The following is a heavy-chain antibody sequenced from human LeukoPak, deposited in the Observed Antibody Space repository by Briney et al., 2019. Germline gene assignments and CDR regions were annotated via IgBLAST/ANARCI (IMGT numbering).Heavy chain of an antibody. D-gene: IGHD2-15*01. V-gene: IGHV3-7*01. Sequence: GGSLRLSCAASAFIFSSYNMNWVRQAPGKGLEWVANIKQDGSEKYYVDSVKGRFTISRDNAKNSLYLQMNSLRAEDTAVYYCARVEAATPSGAFDIWGQGTMVTVSS. CDR1: AFIFSSYN. J-gene: IGHJ3*02. CDR3: ARVEAATPSGAFDI. CDR2: IKQDGSEK.